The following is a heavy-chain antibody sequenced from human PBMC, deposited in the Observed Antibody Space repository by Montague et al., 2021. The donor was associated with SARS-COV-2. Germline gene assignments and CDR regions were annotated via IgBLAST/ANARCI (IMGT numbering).Heavy chain of an antibody. V-gene: IGHV4-39*01. Sequence: SETLSLTCTVSGGSISSSNYYWGWVRQPPGKGLEWIGSISYRGDPYYNPSLKSRRTISVDTSQNQFSLKLSSVTAADTAVYYCAKPLATGNYYYWGQGTLVTVSS. CDR1: GGSISSSNYY. CDR2: ISYRGDP. D-gene: IGHD1-1*01. J-gene: IGHJ4*02. CDR3: AKPLATGNYYY.